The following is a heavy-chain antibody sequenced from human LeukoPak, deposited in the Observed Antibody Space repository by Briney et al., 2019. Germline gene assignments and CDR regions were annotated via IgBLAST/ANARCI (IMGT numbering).Heavy chain of an antibody. D-gene: IGHD3-10*01. CDR2: IKQDGSEK. CDR1: GFTFSTYW. CDR3: ARGDYFASGSYSDY. J-gene: IGHJ4*02. V-gene: IGHV3-7*01. Sequence: GGSLRLSCAASGFTFSTYWMTWVRQAPGKGLEWVANIKQDGSEKYYVDSVKGRFTISRDNVQNSLYLQMNSLRAEDTAVYYCARGDYFASGSYSDYWGQGTLVTVSS.